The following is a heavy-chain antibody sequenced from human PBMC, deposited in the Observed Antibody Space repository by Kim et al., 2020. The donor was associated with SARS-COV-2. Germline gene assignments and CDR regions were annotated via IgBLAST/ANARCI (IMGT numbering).Heavy chain of an antibody. J-gene: IGHJ5*02. CDR2: IYYSGST. CDR3: ARVLGAITIFGVVIVNWFDP. D-gene: IGHD3-3*01. CDR1: GGSISSGGYY. V-gene: IGHV4-31*03. Sequence: SQTLSLTCTVSGGSISSGGYYWSWIRPHPGKGLEWIGHIYYSGSTYYNPSLKSRVTISVDTSKNQFSLKLSSVTAADTAVYYCARVLGAITIFGVVIVNWFDPWGQGTLVPVSS.